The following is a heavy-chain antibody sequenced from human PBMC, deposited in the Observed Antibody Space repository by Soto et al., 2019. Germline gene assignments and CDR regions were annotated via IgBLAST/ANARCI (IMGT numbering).Heavy chain of an antibody. D-gene: IGHD3-16*01. CDR3: ARGNPFNYAGFDV. CDR2: MNAKSGDT. CDR1: GYTFSDFD. V-gene: IGHV1-8*01. Sequence: ASVKVSCKASGYTFSDFDINWLRQAAGQGPEWMGWMNAKSGDTFSAQRLQGKFSMTWDTSLSTAYMEVGSLTSDDAAIYYCARGNPFNYAGFDVWGQGTTVTVSS. J-gene: IGHJ6*02.